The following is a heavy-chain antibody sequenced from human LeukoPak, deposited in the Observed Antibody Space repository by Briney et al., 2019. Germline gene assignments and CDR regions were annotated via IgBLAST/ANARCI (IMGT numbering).Heavy chain of an antibody. Sequence: PGGSLRLSCAASGFPLSGYSMNWVRQAPGKGLEWVSSITGSTNYIYYADSVKGRFTISRDNSKNMLYLQMNSLRDEDTAVYYCARVLGGYSYGDSWGQGTLVTV. CDR3: ARVLGGYSYGDS. V-gene: IGHV3-21*01. CDR1: GFPLSGYS. CDR2: ITGSTNYI. D-gene: IGHD5-18*01. J-gene: IGHJ4*02.